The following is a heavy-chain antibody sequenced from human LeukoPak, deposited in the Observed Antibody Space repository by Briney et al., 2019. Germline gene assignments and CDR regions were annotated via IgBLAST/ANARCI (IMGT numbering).Heavy chain of an antibody. CDR3: ATYATPQIRLDY. V-gene: IGHV3-48*01. CDR2: ISSGSSTI. J-gene: IGHJ4*01. Sequence: GGSLRLSCAASGFTFSSYGMNWVRQAPGKGLEWVSYISSGSSTIYYADSVKGRFTFSRDNAKNSLYLQMNSLRAEDTAVYYCATYATPQIRLDYGGQEPWSPSPQ. CDR1: GFTFSSYG. D-gene: IGHD3-3*02.